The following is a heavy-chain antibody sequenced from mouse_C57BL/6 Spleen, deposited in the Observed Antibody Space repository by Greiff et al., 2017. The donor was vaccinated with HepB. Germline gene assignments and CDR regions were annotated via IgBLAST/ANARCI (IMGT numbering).Heavy chain of an antibody. Sequence: EVQGVESGGGLVQPGGSLKLSCAASGFTFSDYYMYWVRQTPEKRLEWVAYISNGGGSTYYPDTVKGRFTISRDNAKNTLYLQMSRLKSEDTAMYYCARDYGSSYVGVDYWGQGTTLTVSS. D-gene: IGHD1-1*01. V-gene: IGHV5-12*01. CDR2: ISNGGGST. CDR1: GFTFSDYY. CDR3: ARDYGSSYVGVDY. J-gene: IGHJ2*01.